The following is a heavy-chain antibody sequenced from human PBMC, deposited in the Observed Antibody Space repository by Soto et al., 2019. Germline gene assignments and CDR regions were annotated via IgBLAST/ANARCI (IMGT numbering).Heavy chain of an antibody. D-gene: IGHD1-7*01. V-gene: IGHV4-4*02. J-gene: IGHJ4*02. CDR2: IYRTGST. Sequence: SETLSLTCAVSGGPFTSNNWWTWVRQPPGQGLEWIGEIYRTGSTNYNPSLKSRVTISLDKSENQFSLKVTSLTAADTAVYYCASRDPGTSVDYWGQGTLVTFSS. CDR1: GGPFTSNNW. CDR3: ASRDPGTSVDY.